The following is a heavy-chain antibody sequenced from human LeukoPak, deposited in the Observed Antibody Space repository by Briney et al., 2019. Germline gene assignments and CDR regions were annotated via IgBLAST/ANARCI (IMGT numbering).Heavy chain of an antibody. CDR1: GFTFSSYE. Sequence: QTGGSLRLSCAASGFTFSSYEMNWVRQAPGKGLEWVSYISSSGSTIYYADSVKGRFTISRDNAKNSLYLQMNSLRAEDTAVYYCARFYGILTGPYYFDYWGQGTLVTVSS. J-gene: IGHJ4*02. CDR3: ARFYGILTGPYYFDY. CDR2: ISSSGSTI. V-gene: IGHV3-48*03. D-gene: IGHD3-9*01.